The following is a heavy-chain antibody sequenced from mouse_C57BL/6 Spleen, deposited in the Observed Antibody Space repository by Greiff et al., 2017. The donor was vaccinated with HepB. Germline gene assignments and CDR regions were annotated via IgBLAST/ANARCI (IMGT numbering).Heavy chain of an antibody. CDR3: ARYFITYATDY. CDR1: GYTFTSYD. V-gene: IGHV1-85*01. J-gene: IGHJ4*01. D-gene: IGHD1-1*01. CDR2: IYPRAGSN. Sequence: VQLQQSGPELVKPGASVKLSCKASGYTFTSYDINWVKQRPGQGLAWIGWIYPRAGSNKYNEKFKGKATLTVDKSSSTAYMELHSLTSEDSAVYFCARYFITYATDYWGQRTSVTVSS.